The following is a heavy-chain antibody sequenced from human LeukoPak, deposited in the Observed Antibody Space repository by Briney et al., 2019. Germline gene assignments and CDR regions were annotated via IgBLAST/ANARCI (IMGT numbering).Heavy chain of an antibody. CDR1: GFILSDFW. D-gene: IGHD3-10*01. V-gene: IGHV3-74*01. CDR3: ASDRVLGSGRFDN. J-gene: IGHJ4*02. Sequence: GGSLRLSCTASGFILSDFWMHWVRHVPGKGLVWVSRIRGDGYDTIYADSVRGRFTISRENAQNTLYLQMNTLRPEDTAVSYCASDRVLGSGRFDNWGQGTVVTVSS. CDR2: IRGDGYDT.